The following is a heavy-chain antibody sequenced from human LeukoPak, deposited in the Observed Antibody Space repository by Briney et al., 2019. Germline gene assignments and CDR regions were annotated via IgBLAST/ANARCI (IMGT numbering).Heavy chain of an antibody. CDR2: IWYDGSTK. J-gene: IGHJ4*02. CDR3: ARDRVGYGDCSFDC. Sequence: GGSLRLSCAASGFTFSGSGMHWVRQAPGKGLEWVALIWYDGSTKFYADSVKGRFTISRDNSENTLYLQMNSLRAEDTAVYFCARDRVGYGDCSFDCWGQGTLVTVSS. D-gene: IGHD4-17*01. CDR1: GFTFSGSG. V-gene: IGHV3-33*01.